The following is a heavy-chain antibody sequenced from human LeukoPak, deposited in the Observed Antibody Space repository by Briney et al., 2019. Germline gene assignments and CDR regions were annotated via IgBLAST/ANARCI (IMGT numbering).Heavy chain of an antibody. V-gene: IGHV4-39*02. D-gene: IGHD5-18*01. CDR3: AREPNSYDYDYHYYYMDV. CDR2: LYYSGST. J-gene: IGHJ6*03. CDR1: GGSNSSRSYY. Sequence: SETLSLXCTVSGGSNSSRSYYWGWIRQPPGKGLEWIGSLYYSGSTYYNPSLKSRVTISVDTSKNQFSLKLSSVTAADTAVYYCAREPNSYDYDYHYYYMDVWGKGTTVTVS.